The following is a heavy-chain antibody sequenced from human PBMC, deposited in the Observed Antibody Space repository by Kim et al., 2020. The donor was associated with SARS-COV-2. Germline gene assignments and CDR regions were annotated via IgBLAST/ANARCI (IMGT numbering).Heavy chain of an antibody. CDR2: INPSVGRT. CDR3: ARELRCSRGNCSERD. J-gene: IGHJ4*02. V-gene: IGHV1-46*01. CDR1: GYTFTSNY. D-gene: IGHD2-15*01. Sequence: ASVKVSCKTSGYTFTSNYIHWVRQAPGQGLEWMGMINPSVGRTNYPQRFQGRVTVTSDTPTSTVYMELISLRSDDTAVYYCARELRCSRGNCSERDWGQGTLVTVSS.